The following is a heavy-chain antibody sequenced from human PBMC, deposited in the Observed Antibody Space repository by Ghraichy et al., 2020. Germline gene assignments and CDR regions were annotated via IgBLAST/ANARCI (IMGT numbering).Heavy chain of an antibody. D-gene: IGHD4-17*01. CDR2: IFSGGST. CDR3: AGEALDDDGDCDVGD. CDR1: GLTVSTNY. V-gene: IGHV3-53*01. J-gene: IGHJ4*02. Sequence: GGSLRLSCAASGLTVSTNYMSWVRQAPGKGLEWVSVIFSGGSTYYADALKGRFTISSDNSKNTLYLQLNSQRAEETAVYYCAGEALDDDGDCDVGDWGQGTMGTVSS.